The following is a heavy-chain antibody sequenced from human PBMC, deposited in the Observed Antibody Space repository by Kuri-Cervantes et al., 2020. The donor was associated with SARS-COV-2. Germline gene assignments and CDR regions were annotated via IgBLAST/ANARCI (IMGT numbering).Heavy chain of an antibody. CDR1: GYTLTELS. V-gene: IGHV1-24*01. J-gene: IGHJ4*02. Sequence: ASVKVSCKVSGYTLTELSMHWVRQAPGKGLEWMGGFNPEDGETIYAQKFQGRVTMTEDTSTDTAYMELSSLRSEDTAVYYCATTDTAMGPEFDYWGQGTLVTVSS. CDR2: FNPEDGET. CDR3: ATTDTAMGPEFDY. D-gene: IGHD5-18*01.